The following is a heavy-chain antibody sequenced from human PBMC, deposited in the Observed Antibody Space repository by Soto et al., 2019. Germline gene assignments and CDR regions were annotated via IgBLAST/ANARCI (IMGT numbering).Heavy chain of an antibody. J-gene: IGHJ4*02. V-gene: IGHV3-30*18. D-gene: IGHD6-6*01. CDR2: ISYDGTNK. CDR1: GFTFSNFG. Sequence: PGGSLRLSCAASGFTFSNFGMHWVRQAPGKGLEWVALISYDGTNKYYADSVKGRFTISRDNSKNTLYLQMNSLRAEDTAVYNCAKTLYSNSSTGVDYWGQGTLVTVSS. CDR3: AKTLYSNSSTGVDY.